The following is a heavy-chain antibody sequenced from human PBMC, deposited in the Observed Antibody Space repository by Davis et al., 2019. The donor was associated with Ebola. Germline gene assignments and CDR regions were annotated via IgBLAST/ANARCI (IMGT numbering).Heavy chain of an antibody. CDR1: GYTFTGYY. Sequence: ASVKVSCKASGYTFTGYYMHWVRQAPGQGLEWMGWINPNSGGTNYAQKFQGRVTMTRNTSISTAYMELSRLRPEDTAVYYCTRGVLRFLEWLFKDNWFDPWGQGTLVTVSS. CDR2: INPNSGGT. CDR3: TRGVLRFLEWLFKDNWFDP. D-gene: IGHD3-3*01. V-gene: IGHV1-2*02. J-gene: IGHJ5*02.